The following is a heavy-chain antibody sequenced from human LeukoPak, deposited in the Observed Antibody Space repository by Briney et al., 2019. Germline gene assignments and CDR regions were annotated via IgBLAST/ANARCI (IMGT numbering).Heavy chain of an antibody. J-gene: IGHJ5*02. V-gene: IGHV1-69*13. CDR2: IIPMFGTA. D-gene: IGHD1-26*01. CDR3: AREGIVGATVWFDP. Sequence: SVKVSCRASGGTLSSYTISWVRQAPGQGLEWMGGIIPMFGTAHYAQKLQGRATITADGSTRTAHLELSGLRSDDAAVYYCAREGIVGATVWFDPWGQGTLVTVSS. CDR1: GGTLSSYT.